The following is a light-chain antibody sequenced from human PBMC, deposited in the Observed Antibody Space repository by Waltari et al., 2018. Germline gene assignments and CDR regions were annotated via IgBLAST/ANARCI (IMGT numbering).Light chain of an antibody. CDR1: QDISSS. CDR2: SAS. CDR3: QQYFIYPHT. J-gene: IGKJ2*01. Sequence: DIQMTQSPSSLSASVGDRVSITCRASQDISSSLAWFQQRPGKAPNLLLYSASTLQCGVPSRFSGSGSGTDYTLTISSLQPEDFVTYYCQQYFIYPHTFGQGTKLEIK. V-gene: IGKV1-NL1*01.